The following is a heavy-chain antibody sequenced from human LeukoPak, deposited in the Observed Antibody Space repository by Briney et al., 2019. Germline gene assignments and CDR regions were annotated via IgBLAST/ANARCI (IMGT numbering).Heavy chain of an antibody. CDR2: MYSSGST. J-gene: IGHJ3*02. D-gene: IGHD2-2*01. V-gene: IGHV4-39*07. Sequence: SETLSLTCAVSGGSISITSYYWGWIRQPPGKGLEWIGSMYSSGSTYYNPSLKSRVTISVDTSKNQFSLKLSSVTAADTAVYYCARGPPDCSSTSCYAFDAFDIWGQGTMVTVSS. CDR3: ARGPPDCSSTSCYAFDAFDI. CDR1: GGSISITSYY.